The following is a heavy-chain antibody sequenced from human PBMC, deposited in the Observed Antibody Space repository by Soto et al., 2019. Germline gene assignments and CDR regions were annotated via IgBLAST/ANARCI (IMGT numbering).Heavy chain of an antibody. CDR2: MNPTSGNT. Sequence: QVQLVQSGAEVQKPGASVKVSCKASGSTVTSYDINWVRQATGQGLEWMGWMNPTSGNTGYAQKVQVRVTMTRNTSISKAYMELRSLRSEDTAVYYCARERVNRFDPWGQGTLVTVSS. J-gene: IGHJ5*02. CDR3: ARERVNRFDP. V-gene: IGHV1-8*01. CDR1: GSTVTSYD. D-gene: IGHD6-6*01.